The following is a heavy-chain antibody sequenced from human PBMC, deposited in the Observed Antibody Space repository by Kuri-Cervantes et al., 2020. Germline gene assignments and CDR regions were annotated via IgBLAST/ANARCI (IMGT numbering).Heavy chain of an antibody. J-gene: IGHJ4*02. D-gene: IGHD3-22*01. Sequence: TLSLTCTVSGGSISSYYWSWIRQPPGKALEWLARIDWDDDKFYGTSLKSRLTITKDTSKNQVVLTMTNMDPVDTATYYCAHSPLNYYDSSGQADYWGQGTLVTVSS. CDR1: GGSISSYY. CDR2: IDWDDDK. V-gene: IGHV2-70*12. CDR3: AHSPLNYYDSSGQADY.